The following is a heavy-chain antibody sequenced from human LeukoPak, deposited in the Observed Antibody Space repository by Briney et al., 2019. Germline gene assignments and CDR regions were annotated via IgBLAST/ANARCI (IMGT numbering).Heavy chain of an antibody. CDR1: GGSFSGYY. V-gene: IGHV4-34*01. J-gene: IGHJ4*02. D-gene: IGHD3-3*01. CDR2: INHSGST. Sequence: SETLSLTCAVYGGSFSGYYWSWIRQPPGKGLEWIGEINHSGSTNYNPSLKSRVTISVDTSKNQFSLKLSSVTAADTAVYYCARGLVDFWTRLGYYFDYWGQGTLVTVSS. CDR3: ARGLVDFWTRLGYYFDY.